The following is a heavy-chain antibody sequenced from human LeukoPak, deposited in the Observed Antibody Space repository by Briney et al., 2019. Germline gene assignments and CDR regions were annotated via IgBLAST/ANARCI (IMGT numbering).Heavy chain of an antibody. J-gene: IGHJ4*02. CDR1: GGSISSSSYY. Sequence: SETLSLTCTVPGGSISSSSYYWGWIRQPPGKGLEWIGSIYYSGSTYYNPSLKSRVTISVDTSKNQFSLKLSSMTAADTAVYYCVQGPSIAAAGTTWFDYWGQGTLVAVSS. CDR3: VQGPSIAAAGTTWFDY. V-gene: IGHV4-39*01. D-gene: IGHD6-13*01. CDR2: IYYSGST.